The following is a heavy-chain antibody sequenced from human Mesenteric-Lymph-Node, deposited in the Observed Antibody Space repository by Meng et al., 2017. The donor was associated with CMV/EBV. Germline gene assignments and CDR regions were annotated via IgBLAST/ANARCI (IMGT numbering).Heavy chain of an antibody. CDR3: ARGGFTIFGVVITTVVGYNWFDP. J-gene: IGHJ5*02. D-gene: IGHD3-3*01. CDR2: ISAYNGNT. V-gene: IGHV1-18*01. CDR1: GYTFTSYG. Sequence: ASVKVSCKASGYTFTSYGISWVRQAPGQGLEWMGWISAYNGNTNYAQKLQGRVTMTTDTSTSTAYMELRSLRSDDTAVYYCARGGFTIFGVVITTVVGYNWFDPWGQGTLVTVSS.